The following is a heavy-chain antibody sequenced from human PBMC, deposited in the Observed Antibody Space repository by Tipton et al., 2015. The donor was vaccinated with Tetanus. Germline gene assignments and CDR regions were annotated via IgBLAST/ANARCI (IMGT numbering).Heavy chain of an antibody. V-gene: IGHV4-30-4*01. D-gene: IGHD5-18*01. Sequence: TLSLTCTVSGDSITTGDYYWGWIRQPPGKGLEWIGYIYHTENTFYNPSLKSRLTFSVDTSKSQFSLKLSSVTAADTAVYYCARGARGYTYGWGQGTLVTVSS. CDR2: IYHTENT. J-gene: IGHJ4*02. CDR3: ARGARGYTYG. CDR1: GDSITTGDYY.